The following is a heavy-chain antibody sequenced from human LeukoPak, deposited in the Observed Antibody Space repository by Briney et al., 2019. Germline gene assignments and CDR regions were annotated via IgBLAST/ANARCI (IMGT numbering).Heavy chain of an antibody. D-gene: IGHD3-10*01. V-gene: IGHV1-2*06. CDR2: INPNSGGT. CDR3: ARGGWGTMVRGVLANRKFDY. Sequence: ASVKVSCKASGYTFTSNYIHWVRQAPGQGLEWMGRINPNSGGTNYAQKFQGRVTMTRDASISTAYMELSRLRSDDTAVYYCARGGWGTMVRGVLANRKFDYWGQGTLVTVSS. J-gene: IGHJ4*02. CDR1: GYTFTSNY.